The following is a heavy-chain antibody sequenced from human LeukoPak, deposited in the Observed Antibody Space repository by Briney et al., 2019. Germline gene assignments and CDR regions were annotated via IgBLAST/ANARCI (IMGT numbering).Heavy chain of an antibody. CDR2: IYSDGST. CDR3: ARAGTFGSYDAFDI. Sequence: GGSLRHSCAASGFAVTYSYMTWIRQAPGKGLEWLSFIYSDGSTYYADSVKGRFTISRDKSENTLHLQMNTLTAEDTAVYYCARAGTFGSYDAFDIWGLGTMVT. D-gene: IGHD3-10*01. CDR1: GFAVTYSY. V-gene: IGHV3-53*01. J-gene: IGHJ3*02.